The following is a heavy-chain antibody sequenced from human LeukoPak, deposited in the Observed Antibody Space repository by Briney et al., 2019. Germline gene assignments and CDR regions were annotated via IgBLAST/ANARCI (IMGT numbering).Heavy chain of an antibody. CDR2: IFPSDSDT. CDR1: GYCFTSFW. V-gene: IGHV5-51*01. CDR3: ATVPGY. D-gene: IGHD6-19*01. J-gene: IGHJ4*02. Sequence: PGESLKISCQGSGYCFTSFWIGWVRQMPGKGLEWMGIIFPSDSDTRYSPSFQGQVTISADKSITTAYLQCSSLKASDTAMYYCATVPGYWGQGTLVTVSS.